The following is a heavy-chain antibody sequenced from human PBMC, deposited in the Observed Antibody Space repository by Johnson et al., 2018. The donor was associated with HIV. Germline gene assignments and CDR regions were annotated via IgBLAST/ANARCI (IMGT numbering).Heavy chain of an antibody. Sequence: EVQLVESGGGVVQPGGSLRLSCAASGFSFSTYWMHWVRQAPGQGLVWVSRIISDATTAIYTDSVKGRFTISRDNVKNTMYLQMNSLRADDTAVYYCTTGASSAYETWGQGTMVTVSS. D-gene: IGHD3-10*01. CDR3: TTGASSAYET. V-gene: IGHV3-74*02. CDR2: IISDATTA. J-gene: IGHJ3*02. CDR1: GFSFSTYW.